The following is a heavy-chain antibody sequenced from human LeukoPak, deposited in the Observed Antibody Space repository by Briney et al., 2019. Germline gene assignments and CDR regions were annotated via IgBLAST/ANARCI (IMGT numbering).Heavy chain of an antibody. V-gene: IGHV3-48*02. Sequence: PGGSLRLSCAASGFTFSSYSMNWVRQAPGKGLEWVSYISSSSSTIYYADSVKGRFTISRDNAKNSLYLQMNSLRDEDTAVYYCAGYSDRIEYFQHWGQGTLVTVSS. CDR1: GFTFSSYS. J-gene: IGHJ1*01. CDR2: ISSSSSTI. CDR3: AGYSDRIEYFQH. D-gene: IGHD1-26*01.